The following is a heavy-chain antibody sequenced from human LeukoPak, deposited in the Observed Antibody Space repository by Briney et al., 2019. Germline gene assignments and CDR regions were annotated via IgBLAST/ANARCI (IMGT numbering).Heavy chain of an antibody. J-gene: IGHJ3*02. CDR3: VRHAYYVFDI. CDR1: GFSISSYW. V-gene: IGHV3-7*01. CDR2: IKKQGSEK. Sequence: GGSLRLSCEASGFSISSYWMTWVRQAPGKGLEWVAKIKKQGSEKYYVDSVKGRFTIARDNAKNSLYLQMNNLRAEDTAMYYCVRHAYYVFDIWGQGTMVTVSS. D-gene: IGHD3-10*01.